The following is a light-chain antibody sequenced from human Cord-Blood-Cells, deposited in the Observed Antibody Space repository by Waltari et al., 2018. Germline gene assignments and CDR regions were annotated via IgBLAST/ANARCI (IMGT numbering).Light chain of an antibody. V-gene: IGKV1-39*01. Sequence: IQMTQSLSSLSASVGDRVTITCRASQSIRSYLNWYQQKPGKAPKLIIYAASSLQSGVPSRFSGSGSAKDFTLTISSLQPEDFATYYCQQSYSTPITFGQGTRQEIK. J-gene: IGKJ5*01. CDR1: QSIRSY. CDR2: AAS. CDR3: QQSYSTPIT.